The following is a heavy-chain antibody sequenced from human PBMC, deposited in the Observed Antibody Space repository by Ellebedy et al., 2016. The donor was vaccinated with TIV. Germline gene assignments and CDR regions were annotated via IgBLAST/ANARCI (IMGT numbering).Heavy chain of an antibody. CDR3: ARVSVDVVIGYHYFYMDI. J-gene: IGHJ6*03. V-gene: IGHV1-18*01. Sequence: ASVKVSXXASGYTFTSFGLSWVRQAPGQGLEWMGWISAYNGDINYAQNFQGRVAMTTDTATSTAYVDLRSLRSDDTAVYYCARVSVDVVIGYHYFYMDIWGKGTTVTVSS. D-gene: IGHD6-6*01. CDR2: ISAYNGDI. CDR1: GYTFTSFG.